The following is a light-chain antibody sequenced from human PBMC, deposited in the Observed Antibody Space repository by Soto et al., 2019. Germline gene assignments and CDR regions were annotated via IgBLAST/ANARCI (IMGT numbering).Light chain of an antibody. Sequence: QSVLTQPASVSGSPGQSITISCTGSSSDVGGYNYVSWYQQHPGKAPKLMIYEVSNRPSGISNRFSGSKSGNTASLTLSGLQAEDEADYYCSSYTSSSTLVFGGATQLTVL. CDR3: SSYTSSSTLV. CDR2: EVS. CDR1: SSDVGGYNY. J-gene: IGLJ2*01. V-gene: IGLV2-14*01.